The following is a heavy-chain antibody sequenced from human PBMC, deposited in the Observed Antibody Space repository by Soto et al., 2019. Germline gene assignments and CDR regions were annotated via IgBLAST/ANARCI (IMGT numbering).Heavy chain of an antibody. Sequence: EVQLLEYGGGLVQRGESLRLSCVASGFTFNKYAMTWVRQAPGKGLEWVSSISGSSSTTYYADSVKGRFTISRDNSKNTVYLHMNTVSTEDTAVYYCAPTRYDYGDDAVGYWGQGTLVTVSS. CDR3: APTRYDYGDDAVGY. CDR2: ISGSSSTT. CDR1: GFTFNKYA. J-gene: IGHJ4*01. D-gene: IGHD4-17*01. V-gene: IGHV3-23*01.